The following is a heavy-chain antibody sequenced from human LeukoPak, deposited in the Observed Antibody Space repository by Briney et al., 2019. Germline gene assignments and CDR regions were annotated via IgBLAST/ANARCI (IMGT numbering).Heavy chain of an antibody. CDR1: GFTFSSYS. J-gene: IGHJ6*02. CDR2: ISSSSSYI. D-gene: IGHD1-26*01. V-gene: IGHV3-21*04. Sequence: PGGSLRLSCAASGFTFSSYSMNWVRQAPGKGLEWVSSISSSSSYIYYADSVKGRFTISRDNAKNSLYLQMNSLRAEDTAVYYCAKLGGSYYGLDVWGQGTTVTVSS. CDR3: AKLGGSYYGLDV.